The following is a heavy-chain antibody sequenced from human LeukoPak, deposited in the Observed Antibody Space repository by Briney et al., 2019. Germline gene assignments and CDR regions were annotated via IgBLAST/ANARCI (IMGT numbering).Heavy chain of an antibody. Sequence: GGSLRLSCATSGFTFSSHVMSWVRQAPGKGLEWVSTMSSGGDFVYYGGAVKGRFTASRDNSKNTLYLQMNNLRVEDTATYYCAKRATEPPVTDYWGQGALVTVSS. V-gene: IGHV3-23*01. CDR3: AKRATEPPVTDY. CDR2: MSSGGDFV. J-gene: IGHJ4*02. CDR1: GFTFSSHV. D-gene: IGHD1-14*01.